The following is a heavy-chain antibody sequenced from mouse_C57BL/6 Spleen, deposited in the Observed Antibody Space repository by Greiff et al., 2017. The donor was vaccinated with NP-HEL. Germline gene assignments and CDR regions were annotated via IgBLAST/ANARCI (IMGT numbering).Heavy chain of an antibody. CDR1: GFTFSDYY. Sequence: EVKVVESEGGLVQPGSSMKLSCTASGFTFSDYYMAWVRQVPEKGLEWVANINYDGSSTYYLDSLKSRFIISRDNAKNILYLQMSSLKSEDTATYYCARAGLDYWGQGTSVTVSS. V-gene: IGHV5-16*01. CDR2: INYDGSST. J-gene: IGHJ4*01. CDR3: ARAGLDY.